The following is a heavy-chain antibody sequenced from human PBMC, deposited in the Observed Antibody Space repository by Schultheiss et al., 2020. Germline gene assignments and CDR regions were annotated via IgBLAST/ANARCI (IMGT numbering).Heavy chain of an antibody. CDR2: IYYSGST. V-gene: IGHV4-59*01. J-gene: IGHJ6*02. D-gene: IGHD7-27*01. Sequence: SETLSLTCTVSGGSISSYYWSWIRQPPGKGLEWIGDIYYSGSTNYNPSLKSRVTISEDTSKNQFSLKLSSVTAADTAVYYCARDGDPRHYYYYGMDVWGQGTTVTVSS. CDR1: GGSISSYY. CDR3: ARDGDPRHYYYYGMDV.